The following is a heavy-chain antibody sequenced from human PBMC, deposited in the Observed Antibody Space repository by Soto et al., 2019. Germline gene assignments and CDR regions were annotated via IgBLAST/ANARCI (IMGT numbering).Heavy chain of an antibody. CDR1: GCTFSTYG. CDR2: ISSSSSCR. V-gene: IGHV3-21*01. Sequence: GGSLRLSCAVCGCTFSTYGMSWVRQAPGKGLEWVSCISSSSSCRDYGGSGKGLCTICRDNAKNSLYLQMNMLRAEDTSVVYCARAITVATDPPPSYWAQGTLVTVSS. J-gene: IGHJ4*02. CDR3: ARAITVATDPPPSY. D-gene: IGHD1-20*01.